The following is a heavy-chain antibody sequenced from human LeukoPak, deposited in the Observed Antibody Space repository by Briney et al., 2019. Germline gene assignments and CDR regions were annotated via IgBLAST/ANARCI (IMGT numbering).Heavy chain of an antibody. V-gene: IGHV4-59*11. CDR1: GGSISSHY. J-gene: IGHJ5*02. CDR2: IYYSGST. CDR3: ARDQSWFDP. Sequence: SETLSLTCTVSGGSISSHYWSWIRQPPGKGLEWIGYIYYSGSTNYNPSLKSRVTISVDTSKNQFSLKLSSVTAADTAGYYCARDQSWFDPWGQGTLVTVSS.